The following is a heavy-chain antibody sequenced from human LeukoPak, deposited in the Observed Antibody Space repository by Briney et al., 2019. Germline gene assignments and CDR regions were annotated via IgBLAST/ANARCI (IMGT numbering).Heavy chain of an antibody. CDR1: GGSFSGYY. Sequence: SETLSLTCAVYGGSFSGYYWSWIRQPPGKGLEWIGEINHSGSTKYKPSLKSGGTISVHTSKNQFSLKLRSVTAAYTAVYYCARETAMVLDYWGQGTLVTVSS. V-gene: IGHV4-34*01. CDR2: INHSGST. D-gene: IGHD5-18*01. J-gene: IGHJ4*02. CDR3: ARETAMVLDY.